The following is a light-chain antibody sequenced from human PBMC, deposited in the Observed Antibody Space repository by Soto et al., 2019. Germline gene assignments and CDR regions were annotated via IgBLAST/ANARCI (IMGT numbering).Light chain of an antibody. J-gene: IGKJ1*01. CDR3: QHYNSYSEA. CDR2: KAS. Sequence: DIQMTQSPASLSSCLVDIVTITCQASQDINKNLIWYQQKPGKAPKLLIYKASTLKSGVPSRFSGSGSGTEFTLTISSLQPDDFATYYCQHYNSYSEAFGQGTKVDIK. CDR1: QDINKN. V-gene: IGKV1-5*03.